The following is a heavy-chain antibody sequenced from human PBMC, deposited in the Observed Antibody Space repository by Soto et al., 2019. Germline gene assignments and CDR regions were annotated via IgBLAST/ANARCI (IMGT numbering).Heavy chain of an antibody. CDR1: GVTFSSYS. J-gene: IGHJ1*01. Sequence: PGGSLRLSCAASGVTFSSYSMNWFRQAPGKGLEWVSYISSSSSTIYYADSVKGRFTISRDNAKNSLYLRMNSLRAEDTAVYYCAVDYGDFLFQHWGQGTLVPVSP. CDR3: AVDYGDFLFQH. D-gene: IGHD4-17*01. V-gene: IGHV3-48*01. CDR2: ISSSSSTI.